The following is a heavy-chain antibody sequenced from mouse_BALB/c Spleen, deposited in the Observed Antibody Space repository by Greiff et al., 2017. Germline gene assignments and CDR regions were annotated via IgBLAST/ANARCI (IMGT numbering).Heavy chain of an antibody. V-gene: IGHV5-6-5*01. J-gene: IGHJ4*01. Sequence: EVHLVESGGGLVKPGGSLKLSCAASGFTFSSYAMSWVRQTPEKRLEWVASISSGGSTYYPDSVKGRFTISRDNARNILYLQMSSLRSEDTAMYYCARGGLRRSAMDYWGQGTSVTVSS. D-gene: IGHD2-4*01. CDR1: GFTFSSYA. CDR3: ARGGLRRSAMDY. CDR2: ISSGGST.